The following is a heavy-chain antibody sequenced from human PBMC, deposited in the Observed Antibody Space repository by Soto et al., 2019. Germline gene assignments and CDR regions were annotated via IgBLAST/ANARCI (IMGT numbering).Heavy chain of an antibody. V-gene: IGHV3-53*01. CDR3: ARASSRWGSEAAY. D-gene: IGHD2-15*01. J-gene: IGHJ4*02. Sequence: EVQLVESGGGLIQPGGSLRLCCAASGLTVSGNYMGWVRQAPGKGLEWVSGMYSDGTTNYADSVKGRFTIFRDNSKNTLYLPMTSLRAEDTAVYHCARASSRWGSEAAYWGQGTLVTVSS. CDR1: GLTVSGNY. CDR2: MYSDGTT.